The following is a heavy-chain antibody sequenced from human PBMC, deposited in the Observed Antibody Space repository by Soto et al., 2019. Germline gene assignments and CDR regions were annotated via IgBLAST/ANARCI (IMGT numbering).Heavy chain of an antibody. V-gene: IGHV3-23*01. J-gene: IGHJ4*02. CDR2: ISGGGGST. Sequence: PGGSLRLSCAASGFTFSTYAMNWVRQAPGKGLEWVSAISGGGGSTYYADSVKGRVTISRDNSKNTLYLQMNSLRAEDTAVYYCARTPRLLDSWGLGTLVTVSS. CDR1: GFTFSTYA. D-gene: IGHD6-6*01. CDR3: ARTPRLLDS.